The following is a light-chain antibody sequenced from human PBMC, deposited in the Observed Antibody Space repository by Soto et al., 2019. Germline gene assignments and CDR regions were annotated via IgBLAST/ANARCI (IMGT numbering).Light chain of an antibody. CDR3: QQYNSWWT. Sequence: DIQMTQSPSTLSASVGDRVTITCRASQSISSWLAWYQQKPGKAPKLLIYKASSLEGGVPSRFSGSGSRTEFPLTISRQQPDDSATYYWQQYNSWWTFGQGTKLEIK. J-gene: IGKJ2*02. V-gene: IGKV1-5*03. CDR2: KAS. CDR1: QSISSW.